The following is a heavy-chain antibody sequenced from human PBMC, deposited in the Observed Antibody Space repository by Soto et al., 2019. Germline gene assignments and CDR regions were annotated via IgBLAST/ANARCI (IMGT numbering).Heavy chain of an antibody. V-gene: IGHV6-1*01. CDR2: TYYRSKWYN. Sequence: SQTLSLTCAISGDSVSSNSAAWNWIRQSPSRGLEWLGRTYYRSKWYNDYAVSVKSRITINPDTSKNQFSLQLNSVTPEDTAVYYCARSRLLQQLVRLGDSHINGDAFDIWGQGTMVTVSS. CDR3: ARSRLLQQLVRLGDSHINGDAFDI. CDR1: GDSVSSNSAA. D-gene: IGHD6-6*01. J-gene: IGHJ3*02.